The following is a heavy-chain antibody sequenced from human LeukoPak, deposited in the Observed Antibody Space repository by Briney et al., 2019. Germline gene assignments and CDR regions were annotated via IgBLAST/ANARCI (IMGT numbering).Heavy chain of an antibody. J-gene: IGHJ4*02. CDR2: IYSGGST. D-gene: IGHD6-13*01. Sequence: PGGSLRLSCAASGFTVSSNYMSWVRQAPGKGLEWVSVIYSGGSTYYADSVKGRFTIPRDSFKNTLYLQMNSLRAEDTAVYYCARAAAGKIDYWGQGTLVTVSS. CDR1: GFTVSSNY. CDR3: ARAAAGKIDY. V-gene: IGHV3-53*01.